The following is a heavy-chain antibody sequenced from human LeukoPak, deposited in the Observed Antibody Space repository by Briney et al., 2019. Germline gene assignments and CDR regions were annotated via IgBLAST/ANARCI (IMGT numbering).Heavy chain of an antibody. CDR1: GFTFDDYA. CDR3: ANPHYYGSGSYFSY. CDR2: ISWNSGSI. V-gene: IGHV3-9*01. J-gene: IGHJ4*02. Sequence: GGSLRLSCAASGFTFDDYAMHWIRQAPGKGLEWVSGISWNSGSIGYADSVKGRFTISRDNAKNSLYLQMNSLRAEDTALYYCANPHYYGSGSYFSYWGQGTLVTVSS. D-gene: IGHD3-10*01.